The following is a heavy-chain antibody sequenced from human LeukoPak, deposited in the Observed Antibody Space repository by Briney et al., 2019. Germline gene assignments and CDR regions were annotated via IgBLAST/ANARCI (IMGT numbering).Heavy chain of an antibody. Sequence: SETLSLTCAVYGGSFSGYYWSWIRQPPGKGLEWIGEINHSGSTNYNPSLKSRVTIPVDTSKNQFSLKLSSVTAADTAVYYCARLKGSYDILTGYGGYGMDVWGKGTTVTVSS. CDR1: GGSFSGYY. CDR2: INHSGST. J-gene: IGHJ6*04. V-gene: IGHV4-34*01. CDR3: ARLKGSYDILTGYGGYGMDV. D-gene: IGHD3-9*01.